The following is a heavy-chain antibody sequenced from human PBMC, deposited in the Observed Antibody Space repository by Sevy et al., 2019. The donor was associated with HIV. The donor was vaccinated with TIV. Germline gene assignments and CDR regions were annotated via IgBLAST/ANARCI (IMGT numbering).Heavy chain of an antibody. D-gene: IGHD6-19*01. CDR2: ISAYNGNT. J-gene: IGHJ4*02. Sequence: ASVKVSCKASGYTFTGQYIHWVRQAPGQGLEWMGWISAYNGNTNYAQRLQGRVTMTTDTSTSTAYMELRSLRSDDTAVYYCARDRGIAVAGHFDYWGQGTLVTVSS. V-gene: IGHV1-18*01. CDR1: GYTFTGQY. CDR3: ARDRGIAVAGHFDY.